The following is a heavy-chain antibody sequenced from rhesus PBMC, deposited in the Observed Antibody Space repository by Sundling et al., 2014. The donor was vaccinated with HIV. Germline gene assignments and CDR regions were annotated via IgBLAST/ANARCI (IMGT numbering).Heavy chain of an antibody. Sequence: EVQLVESGGGLAKPGGSLRLSCAASGFTFSRYPIHWVRQAPGKGLEWVSSISNDGSTYFAGSVKGRFTISRDNSKNTLSLQMNSLSAEDTAVYYCAKGADTGYYYFDYWGQGVLVTVSS. D-gene: IGHD3-28*01. CDR3: AKGADTGYYYFDY. CDR1: GFTFSRYP. J-gene: IGHJ4*01. V-gene: IGHV3-103*01. CDR2: ISNDGST.